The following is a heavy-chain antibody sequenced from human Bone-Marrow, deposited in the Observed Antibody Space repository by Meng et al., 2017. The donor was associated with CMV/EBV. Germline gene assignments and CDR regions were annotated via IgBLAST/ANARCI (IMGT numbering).Heavy chain of an antibody. CDR2: IYPDDFDI. V-gene: IGHV5-51*01. D-gene: IGHD5-24*01. Sequence: GESLKISCKGSGYTFRTYWIGWVRQMPGKGLEWMGIIYPDDFDIRYSPSFQGQVTISADKSTSTAYLQWSSLKASDTAIYYRARHLEMATIAEYNYGMDVWGQGPTVTVSS. CDR3: ARHLEMATIAEYNYGMDV. J-gene: IGHJ6*02. CDR1: GYTFRTYW.